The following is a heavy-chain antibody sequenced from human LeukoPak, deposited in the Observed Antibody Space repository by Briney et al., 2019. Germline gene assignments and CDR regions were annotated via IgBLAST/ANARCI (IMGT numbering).Heavy chain of an antibody. D-gene: IGHD6-19*01. Sequence: KTGGSLRLSCAASGFIFSSYSMNWVRQAPGKGLEWVSSISIGSTYTYYADSVKGRFTISRDNAKNSLYLQMNSLRAEDTALYYCARGGYSSGWYTQGFDPWGQGTLVTVSS. V-gene: IGHV3-21*04. CDR3: ARGGYSSGWYTQGFDP. CDR1: GFIFSSYS. CDR2: ISIGSTYT. J-gene: IGHJ5*02.